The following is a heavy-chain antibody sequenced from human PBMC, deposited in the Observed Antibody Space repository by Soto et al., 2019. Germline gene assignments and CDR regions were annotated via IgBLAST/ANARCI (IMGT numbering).Heavy chain of an antibody. CDR3: ARDTYYDFWSGIYGMDV. D-gene: IGHD3-3*01. CDR1: GGSISSGDYY. Sequence: SETLSLTCTVSGGSISSGDYYWSWIRQPPGKGLEWIGYIYYSGSTYYNPSLKSRVTISVDTSKNQFSLKLSSVTAADTAVYYCARDTYYDFWSGIYGMDVWGQGTTVTVSS. CDR2: IYYSGST. V-gene: IGHV4-30-4*01. J-gene: IGHJ6*02.